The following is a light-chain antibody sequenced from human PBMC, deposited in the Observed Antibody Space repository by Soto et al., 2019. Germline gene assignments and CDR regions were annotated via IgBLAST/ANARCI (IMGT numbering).Light chain of an antibody. V-gene: IGKV3-15*01. J-gene: IGKJ1*01. Sequence: EILMTQSPATLSVSPGERATLSCRASQTVSSNLAWYQHKPGQAPRLLIYGTSTRATGIPARFSGSGSGTEFTLTISSLQSEDFAVYYCHQYYDWPRTFGQGTKVEIK. CDR3: HQYYDWPRT. CDR2: GTS. CDR1: QTVSSN.